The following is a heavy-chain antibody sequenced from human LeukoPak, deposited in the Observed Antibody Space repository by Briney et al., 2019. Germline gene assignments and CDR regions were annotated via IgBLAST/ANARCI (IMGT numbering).Heavy chain of an antibody. Sequence: PGRSLRLSCAASGFTFSSYAMHWVRQAPGKGLEWVAVISYDGSNKYYTDSVKGRFTISRDNSKNTLYLQMNSLRAEGTAVYYCARERRTTRRFDYWGQGTLVTVSS. J-gene: IGHJ4*02. CDR2: ISYDGSNK. D-gene: IGHD4-17*01. V-gene: IGHV3-30-3*01. CDR3: ARERRTTRRFDY. CDR1: GFTFSSYA.